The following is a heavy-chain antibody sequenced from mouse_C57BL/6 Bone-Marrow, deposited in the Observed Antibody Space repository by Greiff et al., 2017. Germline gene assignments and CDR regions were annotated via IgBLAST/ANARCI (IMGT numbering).Heavy chain of an antibody. CDR1: GFTFSSYG. V-gene: IGHV5-6*01. D-gene: IGHD1-1*01. Sequence: EVKLQESGGDLVKPGGSLKLSCAASGFTFSSYGMSWVRQTPDKRLEWVATISSGGSYTYYPDSVKGRFTISRDNAKNTLYLQMSSLKSEDTAMYYCATLRGAYWGQGTLVTVSA. CDR2: ISSGGSYT. J-gene: IGHJ3*01. CDR3: ATLRGAY.